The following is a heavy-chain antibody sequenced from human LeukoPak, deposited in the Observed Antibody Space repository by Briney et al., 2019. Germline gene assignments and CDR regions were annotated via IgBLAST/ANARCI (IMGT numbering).Heavy chain of an antibody. V-gene: IGHV1-8*03. Sequence: ASVKVSCKASGYTFTGYYLHWVRQAPGQGLEWMGWMNPNSGNTGYAQKFQGRVTITRNTSISTAYMELSSLRSEDTAVYYCAREYSSSSGAFDIWGQGTMVTVSS. CDR3: AREYSSSSGAFDI. CDR1: GYTFTGYY. D-gene: IGHD6-6*01. J-gene: IGHJ3*02. CDR2: MNPNSGNT.